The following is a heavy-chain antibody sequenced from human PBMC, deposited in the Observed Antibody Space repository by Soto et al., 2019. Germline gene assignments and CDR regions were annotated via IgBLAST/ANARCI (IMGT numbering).Heavy chain of an antibody. V-gene: IGHV3-53*01. Sequence: GGSLRLSCAASGFTVSSNYMSWVRQAPGKGLEWVSVIYSGGSTYYADSVKGRFTISRDNSKNTLYLQMNSLRAEDTAVYYCARIPGHRDVDYWGQGTLVTVSS. CDR1: GFTVSSNY. CDR2: IYSGGST. CDR3: ARIPGHRDVDY. J-gene: IGHJ4*02.